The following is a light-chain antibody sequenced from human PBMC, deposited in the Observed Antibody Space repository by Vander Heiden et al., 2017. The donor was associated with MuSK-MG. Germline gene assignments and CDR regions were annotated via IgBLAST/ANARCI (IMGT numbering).Light chain of an antibody. CDR1: QDISNY. Sequence: DIQMTQSPSSLSASVGDRVTITCQASQDISNYLNWYQQKPGKAPKLLIYDASNLETGVPSRFSGSGYGTDFTFTISSRQPEDIAPYYCQQHYNLPPFTFGPGTKVDIK. CDR3: QQHYNLPPFT. CDR2: DAS. J-gene: IGKJ3*01. V-gene: IGKV1-33*01.